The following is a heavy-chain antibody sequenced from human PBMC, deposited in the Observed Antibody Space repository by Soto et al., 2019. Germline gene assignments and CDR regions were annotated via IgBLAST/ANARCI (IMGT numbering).Heavy chain of an antibody. CDR2: ISGSGGST. Sequence: GGSLRLSCAASGFTFSRYAMSWVRQSPGKGLEWVSAISGSGGSTYYADSVKGRFTISRDNSKNTLYLQMNSLRAEDTAVYYCAKDLWFGESGDAFDIWGQGTMVTVSS. CDR3: AKDLWFGESGDAFDI. J-gene: IGHJ3*02. CDR1: GFTFSRYA. D-gene: IGHD3-10*01. V-gene: IGHV3-23*01.